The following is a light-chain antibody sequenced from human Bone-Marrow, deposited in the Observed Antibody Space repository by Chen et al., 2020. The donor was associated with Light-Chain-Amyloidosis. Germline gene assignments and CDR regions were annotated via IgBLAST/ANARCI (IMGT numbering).Light chain of an antibody. CDR2: DDS. CDR1: NIGSTS. J-gene: IGLJ3*02. V-gene: IGLV3-21*02. Sequence: SYVLTQPSSVSVAPGQTATIACGGNNIGSTSVHWYQQTPGQAPLLVVYDDSDRPSGIPERLSGSNSVNTATLTISRVEAGDEADYYCQVWDRSSDRPVFGRGTKLTVL. CDR3: QVWDRSSDRPV.